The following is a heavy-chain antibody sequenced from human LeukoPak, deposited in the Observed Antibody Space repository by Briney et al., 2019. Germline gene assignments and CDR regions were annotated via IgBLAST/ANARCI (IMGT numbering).Heavy chain of an antibody. V-gene: IGHV3-30*18. CDR2: ISYDGSNK. CDR1: GFTFSSYA. CDR3: AKSSGYSYGLNY. D-gene: IGHD5-18*01. Sequence: GGSLRLSCAASGFTFSSYAMHWVRQAPGKGLEWVALISYDGSNKYYTDSVKGRFTISRDNSKHTLYLQMNSLRAEDTAMYYCAKSSGYSYGLNYWGQGTLVTVSS. J-gene: IGHJ4*02.